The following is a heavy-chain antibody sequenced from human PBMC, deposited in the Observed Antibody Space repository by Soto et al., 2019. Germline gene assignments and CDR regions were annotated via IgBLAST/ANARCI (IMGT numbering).Heavy chain of an antibody. CDR3: ARFHVMGMVYAIYNWFDP. CDR1: VGPISSYY. J-gene: IGHJ5*02. V-gene: IGHV4-59*13. CDR2: IYPRGST. D-gene: IGHD2-8*01. Sequence: PWETLSLTCTVSVGPISSYYGSWFRQPPGKGLEWIGYIYPRGSTTYNPTHKSRVTISVPTPPNPFPLKLSSVTAAYPAVYYCARFHVMGMVYAIYNWFDPGGQGTLVTVPS.